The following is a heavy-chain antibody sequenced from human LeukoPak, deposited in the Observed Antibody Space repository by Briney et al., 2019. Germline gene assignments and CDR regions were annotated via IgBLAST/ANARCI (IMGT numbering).Heavy chain of an antibody. Sequence: ASVKVSCKASGYTFTSYGISWVRQAPGQGLEWMGGIIPIFGTANYAQKFQGRVTITADESTSTAYMELSSLRSEDTAVYYCARSKLSERSGSPFDYWGQGTLVTVSS. V-gene: IGHV1-69*13. J-gene: IGHJ4*02. CDR2: IIPIFGTA. CDR1: GYTFTSYG. CDR3: ARSKLSERSGSPFDY. D-gene: IGHD3-22*01.